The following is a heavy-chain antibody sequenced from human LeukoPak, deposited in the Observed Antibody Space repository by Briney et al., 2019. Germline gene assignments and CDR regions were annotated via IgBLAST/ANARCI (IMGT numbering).Heavy chain of an antibody. J-gene: IGHJ4*02. Sequence: SETLSLTCSVSGGSISSHYWSWMRQPPGKGLQWIGYIYYTGSTDYNPSLKSRVTISVDTSKNQLSLKLSSVTAADAAVYYCARSDGAGATDYWGQGTLVTVSS. CDR1: GGSISSHY. CDR3: ARSDGAGATDY. V-gene: IGHV4-59*11. CDR2: IYYTGST. D-gene: IGHD1-26*01.